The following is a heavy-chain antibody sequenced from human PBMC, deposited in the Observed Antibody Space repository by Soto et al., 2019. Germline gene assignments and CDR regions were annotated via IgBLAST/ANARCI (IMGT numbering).Heavy chain of an antibody. V-gene: IGHV4-39*01. CDR1: NESIYIGTIY. CDR2: IYYSVST. J-gene: IGHJ4*02. Sequence: TCTVSNESIYIGTIYWAWIRQPPGKGLEWIANIYYSVSTFYNPSLKSRVTISLDTSKNQFSLKLRSVTAAVTAVYYCARHEAGWYFDSWCQAILV. CDR3: ARHEAGWYFDS. D-gene: IGHD6-25*01.